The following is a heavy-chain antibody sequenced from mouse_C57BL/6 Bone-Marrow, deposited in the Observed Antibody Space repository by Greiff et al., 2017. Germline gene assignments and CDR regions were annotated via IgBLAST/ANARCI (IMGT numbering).Heavy chain of an antibody. CDR2: ISNLAYSI. Sequence: EVQGVESGGGLVQPGGSLKLSCAASGFTFSDYGMAWVRQAPRKGPEWVAFISNLAYSIYYADTVTGRFTISRENAKNTLYLEKSSLRSEDTAMYYCARDYGMGAMDYWGQGTSVTVSS. V-gene: IGHV5-15*01. CDR3: ARDYGMGAMDY. CDR1: GFTFSDYG. D-gene: IGHD1-1*01. J-gene: IGHJ4*01.